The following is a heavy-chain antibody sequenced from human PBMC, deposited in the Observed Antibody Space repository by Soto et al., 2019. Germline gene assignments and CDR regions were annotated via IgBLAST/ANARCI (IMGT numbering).Heavy chain of an antibody. D-gene: IGHD4-4*01. CDR1: GGTFSSYT. Sequence: QVQLVQSGAEVKKPGSSVKVSCKASGGTFSSYTISWVRQAPGQGLEWMGRIIPILGIANYAQKFQGRVTITADKSTSTAYMELSSLRPEDTAVYYCARDVEVTTGSGYYYYYMDVWGKGTTVTVSS. CDR2: IIPILGIA. V-gene: IGHV1-69*08. J-gene: IGHJ6*03. CDR3: ARDVEVTTGSGYYYYYMDV.